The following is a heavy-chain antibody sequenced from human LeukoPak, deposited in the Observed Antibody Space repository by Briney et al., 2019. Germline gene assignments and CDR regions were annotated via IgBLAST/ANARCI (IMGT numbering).Heavy chain of an antibody. CDR3: ARSWWGGSEYYYYMDV. CDR1: GYSFTSYW. J-gene: IGHJ6*03. D-gene: IGHD2-15*01. V-gene: IGHV5-51*01. Sequence: GESLKISCKGSGYSFTSYWIGWVRQMPGKGLEWMGIIYPGDFDTRYSPSFQGQVSISADKSISTAYLQWSSLQASDTAMYYCARSWWGGSEYYYYMDVWGKGTTVTVSS. CDR2: IYPGDFDT.